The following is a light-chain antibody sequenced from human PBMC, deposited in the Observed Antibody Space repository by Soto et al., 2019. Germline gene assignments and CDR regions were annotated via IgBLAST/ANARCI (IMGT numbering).Light chain of an antibody. J-gene: IGLJ1*01. CDR1: SSDVGGYNY. CDR2: EVN. Sequence: QSALTQPPSASGSPGQSVAISCTGTSSDVGGYNYVSWYQQHPGKAPELMIYEVNKRPSGVPDRFSDSKSGNTASLTVSGLQAEDEADYYCSSYAGSSNLFGTGTKLTVL. CDR3: SSYAGSSNL. V-gene: IGLV2-8*01.